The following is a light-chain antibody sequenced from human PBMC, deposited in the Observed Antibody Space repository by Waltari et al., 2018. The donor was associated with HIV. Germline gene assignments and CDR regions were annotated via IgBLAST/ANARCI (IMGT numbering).Light chain of an antibody. V-gene: IGKV1-39*01. Sequence: DIQMTQSPSSLSASVGDRVTITCRASQSITTYLNWYQQKPGKAPKLLIYDASNLQSGVPSRFSGSGSGTDFTLTISSLQPEDFSTYYCQQTYNSPDTFGPGTRVDIK. CDR2: DAS. CDR3: QQTYNSPDT. CDR1: QSITTY. J-gene: IGKJ3*01.